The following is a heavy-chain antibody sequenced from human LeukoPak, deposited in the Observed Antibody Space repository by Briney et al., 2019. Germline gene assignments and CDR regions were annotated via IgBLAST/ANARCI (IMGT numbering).Heavy chain of an antibody. D-gene: IGHD2-8*02. J-gene: IGHJ6*02. V-gene: IGHV1-3*01. CDR3: ARGDYTGPSAYYGMDV. CDR2: INAGNGNT. Sequence: ASVKVSCKASGYTFTSYAMHWVRQAPGQRLEWMGWINAGNGNTKYSQKFQGRVTITRDTSASTAYMELSSLRSEDTAVYYCARGDYTGPSAYYGMDVWGQGTTVTASS. CDR1: GYTFTSYA.